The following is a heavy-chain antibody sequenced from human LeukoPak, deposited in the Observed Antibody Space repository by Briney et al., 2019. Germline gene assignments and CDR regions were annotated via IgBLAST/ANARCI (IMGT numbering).Heavy chain of an antibody. Sequence: GGSLRLSCAASGFTFSSYAMHWVRQAPGKGLEWVAVISYDGSNKYYADSVKGRFTISRDNSKNTLYLQMNSLRAEDTAVYYCARARSDYVWGSYPLRWGQGTLVTVSS. CDR2: ISYDGSNK. J-gene: IGHJ4*02. V-gene: IGHV3-30-3*01. CDR1: GFTFSSYA. D-gene: IGHD3-16*02. CDR3: ARARSDYVWGSYPLR.